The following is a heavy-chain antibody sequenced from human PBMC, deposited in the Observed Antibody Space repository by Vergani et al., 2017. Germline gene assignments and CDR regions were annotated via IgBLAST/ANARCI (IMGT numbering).Heavy chain of an antibody. D-gene: IGHD3-3*01. CDR1: GGTFSSYA. J-gene: IGHJ4*02. CDR3: ARGRGRYYDFWSGYPILDY. Sequence: QVQLVQSGAEVKKPGSSVKVSCKASGGTFSSYAISWVRQAPGQGLEWMGGIIPIFGTANYAQKFQGRVTITADESTSTAYMELSSLRSEDTAVYYCARGRGRYYDFWSGYPILDYWGQGTLVTVSS. V-gene: IGHV1-69*01. CDR2: IIPIFGTA.